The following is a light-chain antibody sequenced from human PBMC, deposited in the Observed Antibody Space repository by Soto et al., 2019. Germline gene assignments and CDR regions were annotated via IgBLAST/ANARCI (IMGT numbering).Light chain of an antibody. CDR3: SSFAGSNIWV. Sequence: QSVLTQPPSASGSPGQSVTISCTGSNVGEYDYMSWYQQHPGKAPKLMIHEVTKRPSGVPDRFSGSKSGNTASLTVSGLQAEDEADYYCSSFAGSNIWVFGGGTKLTVL. V-gene: IGLV2-8*01. CDR1: NVGEYDY. CDR2: EVT. J-gene: IGLJ3*02.